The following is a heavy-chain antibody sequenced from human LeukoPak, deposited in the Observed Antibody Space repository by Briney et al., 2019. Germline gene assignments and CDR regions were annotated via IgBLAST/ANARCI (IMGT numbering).Heavy chain of an antibody. CDR2: ISSGSSYI. V-gene: IGHV3-21*01. D-gene: IGHD1-7*01. J-gene: IGHJ4*02. Sequence: PGGSLRLSCAASRFTFSSSSMNWVRQAPGKGLEWVSSISSGSSYIYYADPLKGRFTVSRDNAKNSLYLQMNSLRAEDTAVYYCASERYNWNYAFDYWGQGILVTVSS. CDR1: RFTFSSSS. CDR3: ASERYNWNYAFDY.